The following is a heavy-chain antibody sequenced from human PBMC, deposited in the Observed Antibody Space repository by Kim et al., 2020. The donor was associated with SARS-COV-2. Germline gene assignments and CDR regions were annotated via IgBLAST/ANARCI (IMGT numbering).Heavy chain of an antibody. CDR2: ISSNGGST. CDR1: GFTFSSYA. Sequence: GGSLRLSCSASGFTFSSYAMHWVRQAPGKGLEYVSAISSNGGSTYYADSVKGRFTISRDNSKNTLYLQMSSLRAEDTAVYYCVKDVVAGRRDLDYWGQGTLVTVSS. D-gene: IGHD6-19*01. J-gene: IGHJ4*02. CDR3: VKDVVAGRRDLDY. V-gene: IGHV3-64D*09.